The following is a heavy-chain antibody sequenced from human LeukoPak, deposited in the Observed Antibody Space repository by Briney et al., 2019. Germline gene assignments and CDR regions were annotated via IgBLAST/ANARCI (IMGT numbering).Heavy chain of an antibody. Sequence: GGSLRLSCAASGFTFSSYSMNWVRQAPGEGLEWVSSISSSSSYIYYADSVKGRFAISRDNAKNSLYLQMNSLRAEDTAVYYCARDSGSYSLDYWGQGTLVTVSS. CDR1: GFTFSSYS. D-gene: IGHD1-26*01. V-gene: IGHV3-21*01. CDR2: ISSSSSYI. J-gene: IGHJ4*02. CDR3: ARDSGSYSLDY.